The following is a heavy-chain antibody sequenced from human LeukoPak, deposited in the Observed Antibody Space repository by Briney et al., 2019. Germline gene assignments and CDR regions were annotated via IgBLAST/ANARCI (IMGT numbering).Heavy chain of an antibody. CDR1: GYTFTSYD. Sequence: GASVKVSCKAAGYTFTSYDINWVRQATGQGLEWMGWMSPNSGNTGYAQKSQGRVTMTRNTSISTAYMELSSLRSEDTAVYYCARGGGSTWTQRGYFQHWGQGTLVTVSS. J-gene: IGHJ1*01. D-gene: IGHD6-13*01. CDR2: MSPNSGNT. CDR3: ARGGGSTWTQRGYFQH. V-gene: IGHV1-8*01.